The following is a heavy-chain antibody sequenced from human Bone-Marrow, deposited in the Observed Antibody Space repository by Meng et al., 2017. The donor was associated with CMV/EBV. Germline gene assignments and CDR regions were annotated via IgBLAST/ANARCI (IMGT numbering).Heavy chain of an antibody. CDR3: ARDPVLPAALDY. V-gene: IGHV1-8*03. CDR1: GYTFTSYD. CDR2: MNPNSGNT. D-gene: IGHD2-2*01. J-gene: IGHJ4*02. Sequence: ASVKVSCKASGYTFTSYDINWVRQATGQGLEWMGWMNPNSGNTGYAQKFQGRVTITRNTSISTAYMELSSLRSDDTAVYYCARDPVLPAALDYWGQGTLVTVSS.